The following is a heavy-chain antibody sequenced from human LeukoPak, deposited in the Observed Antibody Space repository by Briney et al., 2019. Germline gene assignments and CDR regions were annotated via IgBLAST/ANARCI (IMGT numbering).Heavy chain of an antibody. V-gene: IGHV5-51*01. CDR3: ARPHYSNYGYFDL. Sequence: GESLKISCKGFGYTFTNYWIGWVRQMPGKGLEWMGIIYPGDSDTRYSPSFQGQVTISADKSISTAYVQWSSLKASDSAMYYCARPHYSNYGYFDLWGRGTLVTVSS. CDR1: GYTFTNYW. CDR2: IYPGDSDT. J-gene: IGHJ2*01. D-gene: IGHD4-11*01.